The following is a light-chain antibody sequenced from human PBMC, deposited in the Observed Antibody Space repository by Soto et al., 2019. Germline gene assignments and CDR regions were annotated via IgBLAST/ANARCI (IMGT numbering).Light chain of an antibody. CDR1: QSIDTY. CDR3: QQSYSSPPIT. V-gene: IGKV1-39*01. J-gene: IGKJ5*01. CDR2: GAS. Sequence: DIQMTPSPSSLSASVGDRITITCRASQSIDTYLNWYQQKPGTAPKLLIYGASSLQSGAPSRFSGSGSGTDFTLTISNLQPEDFATYYCQQSYSSPPITFGQGTRLEIK.